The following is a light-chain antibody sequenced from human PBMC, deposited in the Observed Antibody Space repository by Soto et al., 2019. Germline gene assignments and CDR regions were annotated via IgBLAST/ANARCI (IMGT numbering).Light chain of an antibody. Sequence: QSVLTQPPSASGTPGQRVTIPCSGSSSNIGSNTVNWYQQLPGTAPKLLIYSTSQRPSGVPDRFSGSKSGTSASLAISGLQSEDEADYYCAAWDDSLNGVVFGGGTKLTVL. CDR2: STS. CDR1: SSNIGSNT. V-gene: IGLV1-44*01. CDR3: AAWDDSLNGVV. J-gene: IGLJ2*01.